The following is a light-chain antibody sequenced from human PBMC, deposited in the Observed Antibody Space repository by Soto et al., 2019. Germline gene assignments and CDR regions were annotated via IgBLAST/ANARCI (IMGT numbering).Light chain of an antibody. CDR2: WAS. V-gene: IGKV4-1*01. J-gene: IGKJ2*01. Sequence: DIVMTQSPDSLAVSLGERATINCKSSQSVLYSSNSKDYLAWYQQKPGQPPKLLIYWASTRESGVPDRFSGSGSGTDFTLTISSLQAEDTAVYYCQQYYSTPYTFGQGTNLEIK. CDR3: QQYYSTPYT. CDR1: QSVLYSSNSKDY.